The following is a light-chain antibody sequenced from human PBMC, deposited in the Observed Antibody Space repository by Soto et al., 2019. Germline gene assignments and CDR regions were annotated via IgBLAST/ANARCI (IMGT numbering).Light chain of an antibody. Sequence: EIVMTQSPATLSVSPGERATLSCRASQSVSSNLAWYQQKPGQAPRLLIYGASTRATGIPARFSGSESGTEFTLTIRSLQSEEFAVYYCQQYNNWYTFGQGTKLEIK. CDR3: QQYNNWYT. V-gene: IGKV3-15*01. CDR2: GAS. J-gene: IGKJ2*01. CDR1: QSVSSN.